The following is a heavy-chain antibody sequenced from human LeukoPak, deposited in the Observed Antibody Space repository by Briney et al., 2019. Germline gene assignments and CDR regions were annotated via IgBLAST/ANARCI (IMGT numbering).Heavy chain of an antibody. V-gene: IGHV3-7*01. D-gene: IGHD3-16*01. J-gene: IGHJ4*02. CDR3: ASGRLTLDY. CDR1: GFTFSNYW. Sequence: GGSLRLSCAASGFTFSNYWMSWVRQAPGKGLEWVANIKQDGSEKYYVDSVRGRFTISRDNAKNSLYLQMNSLRAEDTAVYYCASGRLTLDYWGQGTLVTVSS. CDR2: IKQDGSEK.